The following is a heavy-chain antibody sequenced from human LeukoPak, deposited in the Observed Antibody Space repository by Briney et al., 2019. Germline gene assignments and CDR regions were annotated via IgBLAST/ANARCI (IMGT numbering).Heavy chain of an antibody. CDR2: ISGSGGST. V-gene: IGHV3-23*01. CDR1: GFTFSSYS. D-gene: IGHD1-26*01. J-gene: IGHJ4*02. CDR3: AKFVVGATGEYFDY. Sequence: GGSLRLSCAASGFTFSSYSMNWVRQAPGKGLEWVSAISGSGGSTYYADSVKGRFTISRDNSKNTLYLQMNSLRAEDMAVYYCAKFVVGATGEYFDYWGQGTLVTVSS.